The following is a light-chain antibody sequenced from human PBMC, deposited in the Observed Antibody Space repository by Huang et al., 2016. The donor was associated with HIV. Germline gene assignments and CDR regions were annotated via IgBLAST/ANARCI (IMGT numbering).Light chain of an antibody. V-gene: IGKV1-8*01. CDR1: QDINNF. Sequence: IRMTQSPSSLSASTGDRVTITCRANQDINNFLAWYQQRPGSVPKLLIYAASTLQRGGPSRFSGNGSGTDFTLTIGCLHSEDVATYYCQQYDIHPLTFGPGTRVDIK. J-gene: IGKJ3*01. CDR2: AAS. CDR3: QQYDIHPLT.